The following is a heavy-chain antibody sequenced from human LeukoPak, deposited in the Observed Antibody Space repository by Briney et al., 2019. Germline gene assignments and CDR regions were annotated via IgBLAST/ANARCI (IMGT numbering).Heavy chain of an antibody. D-gene: IGHD3-10*01. CDR2: INPTSTSI. Sequence: PGGSLRLPCVASGLTFSDYSINWVRRAPGKGLEWVSSINPTSTSIYYADAVRGRFTISRDNAKSSLYLQMDSLRAEDTAVYYCVRLRRNSDGSYYYYYYDSWGQGILVTVSS. J-gene: IGHJ5*01. CDR1: GLTFSDYS. V-gene: IGHV3-21*01. CDR3: VRLRRNSDGSYYYYYYDS.